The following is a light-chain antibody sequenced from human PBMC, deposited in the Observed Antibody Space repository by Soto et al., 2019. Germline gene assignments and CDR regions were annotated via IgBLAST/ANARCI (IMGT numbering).Light chain of an antibody. CDR1: QSVSSSY. V-gene: IGKV3-20*01. Sequence: EIVLTQSPGTLSLSPGERATLSFGFSQSVSSSYLAWYQQKPGQAPRLLIYGASSRATGIPDRFSGSGSGTDFTLTISRLEPEDFAVYYCQQYGSSPWTFGQGTKVDI. CDR2: GAS. CDR3: QQYGSSPWT. J-gene: IGKJ1*01.